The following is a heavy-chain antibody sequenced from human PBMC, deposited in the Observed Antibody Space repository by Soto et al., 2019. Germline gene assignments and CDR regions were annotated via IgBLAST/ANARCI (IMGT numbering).Heavy chain of an antibody. V-gene: IGHV3-48*01. Sequence: GXSLRLSGAASGFTFGIYSINWVVQAPGKGLEWVSYIGGSGSPIYYADSVKGRFTISRDNAKNSLFLQMHNLRAEDTAVYYCVRDYDYGLDYWGQGTLVTVSS. D-gene: IGHD3-10*01. CDR1: GFTFGIYS. CDR3: VRDYDYGLDY. CDR2: IGGSGSPI. J-gene: IGHJ4*02.